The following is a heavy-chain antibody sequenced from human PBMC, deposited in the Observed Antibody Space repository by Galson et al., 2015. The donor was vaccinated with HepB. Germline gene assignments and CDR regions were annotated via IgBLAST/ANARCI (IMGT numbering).Heavy chain of an antibody. D-gene: IGHD5-18*01. V-gene: IGHV3-23*01. J-gene: IGHJ4*02. CDR2: ISGSGGST. CDR3: AKGDQLWFEVLPHYFDY. Sequence: SLRLSCAASGFTFSSYAMSWVRQAPGKGLEWVSAISGSGGSTYYADSVKGRFTISRDNSKNTLYLQMNSLRAEDTAVYYCAKGDQLWFEVLPHYFDYWGQGTLVTVSS. CDR1: GFTFSSYA.